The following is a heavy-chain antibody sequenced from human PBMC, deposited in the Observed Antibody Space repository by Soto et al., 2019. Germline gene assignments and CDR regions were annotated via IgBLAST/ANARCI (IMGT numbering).Heavy chain of an antibody. V-gene: IGHV4-31*03. Sequence: SETLSLTCTVSGGSISSGGYYWSWIRQHPGKGLEWIGYIYYSGSTYYNPSLKSRVTISVDTSKNQFSLKLSSVTAADTAVYYCARDSLQSGSDYWGQGTLVTVSS. CDR2: IYYSGST. CDR3: ARDSLQSGSDY. CDR1: GGSISSGGYY. D-gene: IGHD1-1*01. J-gene: IGHJ4*02.